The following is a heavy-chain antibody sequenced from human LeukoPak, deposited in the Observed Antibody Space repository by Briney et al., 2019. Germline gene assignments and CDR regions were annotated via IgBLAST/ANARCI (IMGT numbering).Heavy chain of an antibody. D-gene: IGHD4-23*01. V-gene: IGHV4-30-2*01. CDR2: IYHSGRT. CDR3: ARGYGDNSGAFDI. J-gene: IGHJ3*02. CDR1: GGSIIVAAYS. Sequence: SRALSLTCTVSGGSIIVAAYSWSWIRQPPGKGLEWVGYIYHSGRTYSNPSLKSRVTVSVDRSKNQFSLKLSSVTAADTAVYYCARGYGDNSGAFDIWGQGTMVTVS.